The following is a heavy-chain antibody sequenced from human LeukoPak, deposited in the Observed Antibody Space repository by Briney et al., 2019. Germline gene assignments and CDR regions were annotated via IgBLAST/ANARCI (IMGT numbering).Heavy chain of an antibody. Sequence: SETLSLTCTVSGGSLSSTSSYWGWIRQPPGKGLEWIGYIHYGGNTNYNPSLKSRVTISFDTSKNQFSLNLISATAADTAVYYCAKDTWMAVAGTACWGQGTLFTVSS. V-gene: IGHV4-39*02. J-gene: IGHJ4*02. CDR2: IHYGGNT. CDR1: GGSLSSTSSY. CDR3: AKDTWMAVAGTAC. D-gene: IGHD6-19*01.